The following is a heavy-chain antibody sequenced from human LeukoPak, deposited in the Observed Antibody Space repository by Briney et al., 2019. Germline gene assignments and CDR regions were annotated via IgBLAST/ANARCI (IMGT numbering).Heavy chain of an antibody. D-gene: IGHD3-10*01. J-gene: IGHJ5*02. V-gene: IGHV4-30-2*01. Sequence: SETLSLTCAVSGGSISSGGYSWSWIRQPPGKGLEWIGYIYHSGSTYYNPSLKSRVTISVDRSKDQFSLKLSSVTAADTAVYYCASFTMVRGYNWFDPWGQGTLVTVSS. CDR1: GGSISSGGYS. CDR3: ASFTMVRGYNWFDP. CDR2: IYHSGST.